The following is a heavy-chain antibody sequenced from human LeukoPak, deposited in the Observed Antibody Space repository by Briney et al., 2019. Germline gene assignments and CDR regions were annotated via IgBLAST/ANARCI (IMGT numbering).Heavy chain of an antibody. CDR1: GFTFSSYW. Sequence: PGGSLRLSCAASGFTFSSYWMSWVRQAPGKGLEWVANIKQDGSEKYYVDSVKGRFTISRDNAKNSLYLKMNSLRAEDTAVYYCARDPTSSSSWDDAFDIWGQGTMVTVSS. V-gene: IGHV3-7*01. J-gene: IGHJ3*02. D-gene: IGHD6-13*01. CDR2: IKQDGSEK. CDR3: ARDPTSSSSWDDAFDI.